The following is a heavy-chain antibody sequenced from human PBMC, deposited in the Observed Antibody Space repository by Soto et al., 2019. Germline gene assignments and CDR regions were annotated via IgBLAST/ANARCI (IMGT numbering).Heavy chain of an antibody. CDR2: ISSSSSYI. J-gene: IGHJ6*02. CDR1: GFTSSSYS. CDR3: ARDVSAPFYDFWSGTLAGYGMDV. V-gene: IGHV3-21*01. Sequence: GGSLRLSCAASGFTSSSYSMNWVRQAPGKGLEWVSSISSSSSYIYYADSVKGRFTISRDNAKNSLYLQMNSLRAEDTAVYYCARDVSAPFYDFWSGTLAGYGMDVWGQGTTVSVSS. D-gene: IGHD3-3*01.